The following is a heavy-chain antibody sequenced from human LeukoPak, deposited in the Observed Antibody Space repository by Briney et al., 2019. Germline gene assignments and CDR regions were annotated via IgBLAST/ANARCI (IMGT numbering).Heavy chain of an antibody. CDR2: ISSSSSYI. CDR3: ARGGWTTGIDY. D-gene: IGHD4-17*01. Sequence: PGGSLRLSCAASGFTFSDHYMDWVRQAPGKGLEWVSSISSSSSYIYYADSVKGRFTISRDNAKNSLYLQMNSLRAEDTAVYYCARGGWTTGIDYWGQGTLVTVSS. J-gene: IGHJ4*02. V-gene: IGHV3-21*01. CDR1: GFTFSDHY.